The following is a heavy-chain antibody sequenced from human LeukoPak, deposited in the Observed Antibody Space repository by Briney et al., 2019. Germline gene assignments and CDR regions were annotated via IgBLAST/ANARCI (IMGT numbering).Heavy chain of an antibody. J-gene: IGHJ4*02. V-gene: IGHV4-34*01. CDR1: GGSFSGYY. D-gene: IGHD3-22*01. Sequence: SETLSLTCAVYGGSFSGYYWSWIRQPPGKGLEWIGEINHSGSTNYNPSLKSRVTISVDTSKNQFSLKLSSVTAADTAVYYCARGRYYYDSSGSLFDYWGQGTLVTVSS. CDR3: ARGRYYYDSSGSLFDY. CDR2: INHSGST.